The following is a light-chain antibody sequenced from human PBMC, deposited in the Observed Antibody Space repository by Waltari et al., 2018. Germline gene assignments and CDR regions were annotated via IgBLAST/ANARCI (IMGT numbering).Light chain of an antibody. J-gene: IGKJ1*01. CDR2: GAS. CDR1: QNVGRT. V-gene: IGKV3-20*01. Sequence: EIVLTQSPGTLSLSPGERATLSCRTSQNVGRTLAWYQQKPGQAPRLLVYGASIRATGVPDRFSGSGSGTDFSLTISRLEPEDFAVYYCQHYVRLPVTFGQGTKVEIK. CDR3: QHYVRLPVT.